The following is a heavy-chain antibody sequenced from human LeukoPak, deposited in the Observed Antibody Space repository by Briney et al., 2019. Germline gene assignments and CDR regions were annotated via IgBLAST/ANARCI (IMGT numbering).Heavy chain of an antibody. D-gene: IGHD3-16*02. CDR2: VHQTGSP. CDR1: GSSFNSDQY. CDR3: AMLRLGELSLLANAYDI. V-gene: IGHV4-38-2*01. J-gene: IGHJ3*02. Sequence: SETLSLTCDVSGSSFNSDQYWGWMRPSPGAGLEWIGIVHQTGSPYYNPSLGSRVSLSIDSTKNSFSLRLTSVTAADTAVYYCAMLRLGELSLLANAYDIWGQGTMVIVSS.